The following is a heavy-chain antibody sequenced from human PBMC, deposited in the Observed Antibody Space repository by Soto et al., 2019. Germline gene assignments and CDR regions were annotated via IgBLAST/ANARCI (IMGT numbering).Heavy chain of an antibody. CDR2: IIPIFGTA. D-gene: IGHD6-19*01. CDR3: ARSIAVAGPEDYYGMDV. J-gene: IGHJ6*02. Sequence: QVQLVQSGAEVKKPGSSVKVSCKASGGTFSSYAISWVRQAPGQGLEWMGGIIPIFGTANYAQKFQGRVTITADESTSTAYMELSSLRSEDTAVYHCARSIAVAGPEDYYGMDVWGQGTTVTVSS. CDR1: GGTFSSYA. V-gene: IGHV1-69*01.